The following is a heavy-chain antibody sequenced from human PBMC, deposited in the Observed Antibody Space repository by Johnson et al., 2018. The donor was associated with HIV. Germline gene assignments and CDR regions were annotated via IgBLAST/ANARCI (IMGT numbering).Heavy chain of an antibody. Sequence: QVQLVESGGGLVQPGGSLRLSCAASGFTFSSYGMHWVRQAPGKGLEWVAFIRYDGSNKYFADSVKGRFTISRDNSKNTLYLQMNSLRAEDTAVYYCAKDLVVVTARGAFDIWGQGTMVTVSS. V-gene: IGHV3-30*02. CDR1: GFTFSSYG. D-gene: IGHD2-21*02. CDR3: AKDLVVVTARGAFDI. CDR2: IRYDGSNK. J-gene: IGHJ3*02.